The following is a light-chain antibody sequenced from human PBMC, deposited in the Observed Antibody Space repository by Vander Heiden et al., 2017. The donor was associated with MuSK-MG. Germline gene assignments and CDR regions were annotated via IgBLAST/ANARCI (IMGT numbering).Light chain of an antibody. Sequence: QSVLTQPPSVSGAPGQRVTISCTGSSSNIGAGYDVHWYQQLPGKAPRLLIYANTNRPSGVPDRFSASKSGTSASLDITGLQAEDEADYYCQSHVSSGSGSRVFGGGTKLTVL. J-gene: IGLJ3*02. CDR1: SSNIGAGYD. CDR3: QSHVSSGSGSRV. V-gene: IGLV1-40*01. CDR2: ANT.